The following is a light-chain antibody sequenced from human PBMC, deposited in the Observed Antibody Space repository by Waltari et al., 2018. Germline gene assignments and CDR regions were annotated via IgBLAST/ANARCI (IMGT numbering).Light chain of an antibody. CDR2: AAS. V-gene: IGKV1-8*01. CDR3: QHTYNYPWT. CDR1: QTVGSY. Sequence: AIQMTQSPSSFSASAGDRVTITCGASQTVGSYLAWYQQKPGKAPKLLIFAASTLQSGVPSRFSGSGSGTDFTLTISCLQSEDFATYFCQHTYNYPWTFGQGTKVEVK. J-gene: IGKJ1*01.